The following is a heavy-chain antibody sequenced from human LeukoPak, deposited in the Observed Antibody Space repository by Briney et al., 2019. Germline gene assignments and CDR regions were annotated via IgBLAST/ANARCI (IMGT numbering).Heavy chain of an antibody. CDR1: GFTFSSYE. Sequence: PGRSLRLSCAASGFTFSSYEMNWVRQAPGKGLEWVSYISSSGSAIYYEDSVKGRFTISRDNAKNSLYLQMNSLRAEDTAVYYCARAAWYSSSWAFDYWGQGTLVTVSS. CDR2: ISSSGSAI. J-gene: IGHJ4*02. V-gene: IGHV3-48*03. CDR3: ARAAWYSSSWAFDY. D-gene: IGHD6-13*01.